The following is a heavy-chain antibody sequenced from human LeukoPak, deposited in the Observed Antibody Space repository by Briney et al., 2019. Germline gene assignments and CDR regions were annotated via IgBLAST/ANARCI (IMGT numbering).Heavy chain of an antibody. CDR3: ARASRDYYDSSEGFDY. D-gene: IGHD3-22*01. CDR1: GYTFTGYY. Sequence: ASVKVSCKASGYTFTGYYMHWVRQAPGQGLEWMGWSNPNSGGTNYAQKFQGRVTMTRDTSISTAYMELSRLRSDDTAVYYCARASRDYYDSSEGFDYWGQGTLVTVSS. V-gene: IGHV1-2*02. J-gene: IGHJ4*02. CDR2: SNPNSGGT.